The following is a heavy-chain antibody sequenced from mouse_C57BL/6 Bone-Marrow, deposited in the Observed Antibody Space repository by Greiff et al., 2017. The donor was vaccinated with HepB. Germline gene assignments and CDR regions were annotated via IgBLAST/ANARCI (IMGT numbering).Heavy chain of an antibody. D-gene: IGHD3-3*01. Sequence: QVQLKQPGAELVKPGASVKLSCKASGYTFTSYWMHWVKQRPGQGLEWIGMIHPNSGSTNYNEKFKSKATLTVDKSSSTAYMQLSSLTSEDSAVYYCARLRDRAMDYWGQGTSVTVSS. V-gene: IGHV1-64*01. J-gene: IGHJ4*01. CDR1: GYTFTSYW. CDR3: ARLRDRAMDY. CDR2: IHPNSGST.